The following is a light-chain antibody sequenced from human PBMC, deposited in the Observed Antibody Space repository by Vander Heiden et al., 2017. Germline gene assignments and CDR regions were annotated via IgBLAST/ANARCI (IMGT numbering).Light chain of an antibody. V-gene: IGKV3D-15*01. CDR3: HHDDNWPMNV. CDR1: QNVGSN. J-gene: IGKJ2*01. CDR2: GAF. Sequence: EIVMTQSPATLSVSPGERATLSCRASQNVGSNLAWYQQKPGQPPRLLIYGAFKRATGIPARFSGSGYGTEFTLSISSLQSEDLGVYYCHHDDNWPMNVFGQGTKLEIK.